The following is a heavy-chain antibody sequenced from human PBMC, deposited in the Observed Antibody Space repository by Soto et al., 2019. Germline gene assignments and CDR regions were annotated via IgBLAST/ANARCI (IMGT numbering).Heavy chain of an antibody. J-gene: IGHJ6*02. CDR1: GGPFSGYY. D-gene: IGHD3-3*01. V-gene: IGHV4-34*01. Sequence: PSETLSLTCVVYGGPFSGYYWSWVRQPPGKGLEWIGEINRGGDTNYNPSLKSRVTLSVDPSKNQFSLELSSVTAADTAVYYCARGFGGTILGVVTNFYYYAMDVWGEGTTVPVS. CDR3: ARGFGGTILGVVTNFYYYAMDV. CDR2: INRGGDT.